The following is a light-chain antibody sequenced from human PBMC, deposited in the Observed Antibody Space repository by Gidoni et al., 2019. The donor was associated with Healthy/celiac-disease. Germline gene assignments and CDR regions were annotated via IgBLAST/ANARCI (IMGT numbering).Light chain of an antibody. CDR2: DAS. J-gene: IGKJ1*01. Sequence: DIHMTQSPSTLSASVGDRVTITCRASQSISSWLAWYQQKPGKAPKLLIYDASSLESGVPSRFSGSGSGTEFTLTSSSLQPDDFATYYCQQYNSYRTFGQGTKVEIK. CDR3: QQYNSYRT. V-gene: IGKV1-5*01. CDR1: QSISSW.